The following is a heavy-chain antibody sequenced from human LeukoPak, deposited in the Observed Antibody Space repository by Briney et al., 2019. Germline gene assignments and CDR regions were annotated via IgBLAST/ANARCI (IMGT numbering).Heavy chain of an antibody. CDR2: IKQDGSER. Sequence: GGSLRLSCAASGFTFSGFSMSWVRQSPTKGLEWVDNIKQDGSERYYVDSVKGRFTISRDNAKNSLSLQMNNLRVEDTAVYYCARAGSHWHYVYWGQGTVVTVSS. V-gene: IGHV3-7*01. CDR1: GFTFSGFS. CDR3: ARAGSHWHYVY. J-gene: IGHJ4*02. D-gene: IGHD3-10*01.